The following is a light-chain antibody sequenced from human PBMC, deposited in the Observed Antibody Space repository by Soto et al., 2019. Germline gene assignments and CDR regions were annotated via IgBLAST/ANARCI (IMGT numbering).Light chain of an antibody. CDR1: QAIGNW. Sequence: DIQMTQSPSSVSASVGDRVTITCRASQAIGNWLAWYQQKPGKAPKLLIYAASSLQSGVPSRFSGSGSGTDFTLIIRSLQPEDFATYYCQQANIFPSFGPGTKVEI. J-gene: IGKJ3*01. V-gene: IGKV1-12*02. CDR3: QQANIFPS. CDR2: AAS.